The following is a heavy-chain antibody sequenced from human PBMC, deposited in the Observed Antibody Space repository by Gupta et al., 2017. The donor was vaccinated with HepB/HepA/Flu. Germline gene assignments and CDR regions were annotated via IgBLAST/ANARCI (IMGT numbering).Heavy chain of an antibody. CDR2: ISYDGSNK. CDR3: ATSIAAAGTPSYYFDY. CDR1: GFTFSSYA. Sequence: QVQLVESGVGVVQPGRSLRLSCAASGFTFSSYAMHWVRLAAGKGLEWVAGISYDGSNKYYADSVKGRFTISRDNSKNTLYLQMNSLRAEDTAVYYCATSIAAAGTPSYYFDYWGQGTLVTVSS. V-gene: IGHV3-30-3*01. D-gene: IGHD6-13*01. J-gene: IGHJ4*02.